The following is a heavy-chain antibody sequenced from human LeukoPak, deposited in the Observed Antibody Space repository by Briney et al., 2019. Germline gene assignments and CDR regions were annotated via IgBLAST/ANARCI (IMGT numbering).Heavy chain of an antibody. Sequence: GGSLRLSCAASGFTFSNAWMSWVRQAPGKGLEWVGLIKSKTDGGTTDYAAPVKGRFTISRDDSKNTLYLQMNSLKTEDTAVYYCTTDGAPYSSIYGMDVWGQGTTVTVSS. J-gene: IGHJ6*02. D-gene: IGHD6-13*01. V-gene: IGHV3-15*01. CDR1: GFTFSNAW. CDR3: TTDGAPYSSIYGMDV. CDR2: IKSKTDGGTT.